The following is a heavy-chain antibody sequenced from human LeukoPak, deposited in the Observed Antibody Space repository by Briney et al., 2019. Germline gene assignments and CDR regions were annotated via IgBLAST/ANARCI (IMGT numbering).Heavy chain of an antibody. CDR2: IYYSGST. CDR1: GGSISSSSSY. CDR3: ARLRFYGSGSPFDP. V-gene: IGHV4-39*01. Sequence: SETLSLTCTVSGGSISSSSSYWGWIRQPPGKGLEWIGSIYYSGSTYYNPSPKSRVTISVDTSKNQFSLKLSSVTAADTAVYYCARLRFYGSGSPFDPWGQGTLVTVSS. J-gene: IGHJ5*02. D-gene: IGHD3-10*01.